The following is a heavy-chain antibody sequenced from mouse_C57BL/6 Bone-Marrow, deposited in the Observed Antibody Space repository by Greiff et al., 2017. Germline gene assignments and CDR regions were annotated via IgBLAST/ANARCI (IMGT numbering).Heavy chain of an antibody. CDR3: SIHGELYGVWLAY. CDR1: GVSFNNYA. D-gene: IGHD1-1*01. J-gene: IGHJ3*01. Sequence: GGGLVQPKGSLNLSCAASGVSFNNYAMNWVGQAPGKGLEWDDRIRSKSNNYATYYADSMKERLTISRDELESMLYLQMNNMKTEDTVMYFCSIHGELYGVWLAYTGEKTLLTVSA. V-gene: IGHV10-1*01. CDR2: IRSKSNNYAT.